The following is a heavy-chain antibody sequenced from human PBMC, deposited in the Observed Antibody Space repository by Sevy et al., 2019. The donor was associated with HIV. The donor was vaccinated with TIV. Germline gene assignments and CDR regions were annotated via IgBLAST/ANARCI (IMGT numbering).Heavy chain of an antibody. V-gene: IGHV4-59*11. J-gene: IGHJ4*02. CDR3: ARALRPYSFDTSTYFDY. CDR1: GASISSHY. Sequence: SETLSLTCTVSGASISSHYWSWIRQPPGKGLEWIGYIYYSGSTNYNPSLKSRVTTSVDTSKNQFSLKLRSVTAADTAMYYCARALRPYSFDTSTYFDYWGQGTLVTVSS. CDR2: IYYSGST. D-gene: IGHD3-22*01.